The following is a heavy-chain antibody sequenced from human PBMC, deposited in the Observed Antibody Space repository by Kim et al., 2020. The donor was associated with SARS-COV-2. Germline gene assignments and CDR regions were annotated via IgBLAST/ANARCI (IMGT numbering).Heavy chain of an antibody. D-gene: IGHD3-10*01. J-gene: IGHJ5*02. CDR2: IRGSGGST. CDR1: GFTFSSYA. CDR3: AKISKGFGELLLFNWFDP. V-gene: IGHV3-23*01. Sequence: GGSLRLSCAASGFTFSSYAMSWVRQAPGKGLEWVSAIRGSGGSTYYADSVKGRFTISRDNSKNTLYLQRNSLRAEDTAVYYCAKISKGFGELLLFNWFDPWGRGTLVPVSS.